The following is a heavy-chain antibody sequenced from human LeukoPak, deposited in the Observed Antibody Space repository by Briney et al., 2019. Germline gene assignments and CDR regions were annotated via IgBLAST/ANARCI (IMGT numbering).Heavy chain of an antibody. CDR1: GFTFSSYA. Sequence: PGGSLRLSCAASGFTFSSYAMSWVRQAPGKGLEWVSVIYSGGSTYYADSVKGRFTISRDNSKNTLYLQMNSLRAEDTAVYYCARVQTQLAYFDYWGQGTLVTVSS. D-gene: IGHD6-13*01. CDR2: IYSGGST. J-gene: IGHJ4*02. V-gene: IGHV3-53*01. CDR3: ARVQTQLAYFDY.